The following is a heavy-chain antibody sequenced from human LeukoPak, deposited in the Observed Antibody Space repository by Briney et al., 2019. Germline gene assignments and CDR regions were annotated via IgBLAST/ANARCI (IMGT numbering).Heavy chain of an antibody. J-gene: IGHJ6*01. CDR3: ARDPETFGDPRGSHYYYYGMVV. D-gene: IGHD4-17*01. V-gene: IGHV1-18*01. CDR1: GFTFNGYG. Sequence: ASLRLSCAASGFTFNGYGISWVRQAPGQGLEWVSCISTNNGNTNYAQTLKGRFTITTDTSTSTPYMDLRRLRSQDTAVYYCARDPETFGDPRGSHYYYYGMVVGGGETTV. CDR2: ISTNNGNT.